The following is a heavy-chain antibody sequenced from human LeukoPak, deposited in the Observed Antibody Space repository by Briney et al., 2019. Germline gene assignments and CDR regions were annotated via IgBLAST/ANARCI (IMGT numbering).Heavy chain of an antibody. CDR1: VYTFTSYV. V-gene: IGHV1-8*03. Sequence: ASVKVSCKPSVYTFTSYVINWVRQATGQGLEWMGWMNPNRGNTGYAQKFQGRVTITRNTSISTAYMELSSLRSEDTAVYDCARGCSRTSCYNSMYDWFDPWGQGTLVTVSS. CDR3: ARGCSRTSCYNSMYDWFDP. CDR2: MNPNRGNT. D-gene: IGHD2-2*02. J-gene: IGHJ5*02.